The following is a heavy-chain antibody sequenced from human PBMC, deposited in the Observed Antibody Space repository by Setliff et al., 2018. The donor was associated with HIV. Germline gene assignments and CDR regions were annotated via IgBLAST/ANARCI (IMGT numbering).Heavy chain of an antibody. D-gene: IGHD3-10*01. Sequence: PSETLSLTCTVSGVSITNGTFYWNWIRQPAGKGLEWIGRLHLSGDTNYNPSLKSRVTMSIDTSKNQFSLKLSSVTAADTAVYYCARGLPFPFRGEIPGSWFDPWGQGTLVTVSS. CDR1: GVSITNGTFY. J-gene: IGHJ5*02. CDR2: LHLSGDT. V-gene: IGHV4-61*02. CDR3: ARGLPFPFRGEIPGSWFDP.